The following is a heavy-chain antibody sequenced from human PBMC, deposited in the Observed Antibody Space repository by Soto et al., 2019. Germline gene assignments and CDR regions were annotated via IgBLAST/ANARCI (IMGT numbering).Heavy chain of an antibody. V-gene: IGHV4-39*01. CDR3: ATSRSSLVYWFAP. D-gene: IGHD3-9*01. J-gene: IGHJ5*02. CDR2: VFYSGST. Sequence: ASETLSLTCTGSGGSISSSSYYWGWIRQPPGKGLEWIGSVFYSGSTYYSPSLKSRITISVDTSKNQFSLKLSSVTAADTAVYYCATSRSSLVYWFAPWGQGTLVTVSS. CDR1: GGSISSSSYY.